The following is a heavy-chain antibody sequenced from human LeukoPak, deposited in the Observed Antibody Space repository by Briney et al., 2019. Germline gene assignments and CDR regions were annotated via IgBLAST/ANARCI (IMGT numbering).Heavy chain of an antibody. CDR3: AVSQGIVVVRY. CDR2: ISSSSSYI. V-gene: IGHV3-21*01. J-gene: IGHJ4*02. CDR1: GFTFSSYS. D-gene: IGHD2-2*01. Sequence: GGSLRLSCAASGFTFSSYSMNWVRQAPGKGLEWVSSISSSSSYIYYADSVKGRFTISRDNAKNSLYLQMNSLRAEDTAVYYCAVSQGIVVVRYWGQGTLVTVSS.